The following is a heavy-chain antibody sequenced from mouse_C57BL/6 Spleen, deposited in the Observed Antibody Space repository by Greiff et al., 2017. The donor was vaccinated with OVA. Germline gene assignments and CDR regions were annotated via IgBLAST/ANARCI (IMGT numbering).Heavy chain of an antibody. CDR1: GYTFTSYW. J-gene: IGHJ2*01. V-gene: IGHV1-5*01. Sequence: EVKVVESGTVLARPGASVKMSCKTSGYTFTSYWMHWVKQRPGQGLEWIGAIYPGNSDTSYNQKFKGKAKLTAVTSASTAYMELSSLTNEDSAVYYCTRSAYYSNYFDYWGQGTTLTVSS. CDR3: TRSAYYSNYFDY. CDR2: IYPGNSDT. D-gene: IGHD2-5*01.